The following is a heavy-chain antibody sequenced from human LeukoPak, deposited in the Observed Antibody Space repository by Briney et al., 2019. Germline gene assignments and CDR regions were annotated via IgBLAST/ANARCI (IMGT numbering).Heavy chain of an antibody. J-gene: IGHJ4*02. V-gene: IGHV3-23*01. CDR2: ISGSGGST. Sequence: GGSLRLSCAASGFTFSSYSMNWVRQAPGKGLEWVSAISGSGGSTYYAGSVKGRFTISRDNSKNTLYLQMNSLRAEDTAVYYCAKIKVGAIYYFDYWGQGTLVTVSS. D-gene: IGHD1-26*01. CDR3: AKIKVGAIYYFDY. CDR1: GFTFSSYS.